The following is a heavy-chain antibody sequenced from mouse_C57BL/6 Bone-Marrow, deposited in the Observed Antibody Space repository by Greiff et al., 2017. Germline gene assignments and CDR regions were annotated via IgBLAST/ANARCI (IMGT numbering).Heavy chain of an antibody. J-gene: IGHJ3*01. Sequence: VQLQQSGAELVRPGTSVKMSCKASGYTFTNYWLGWAKQRPGHGLEWIGDIYPGGGYTNYNEKFKGKATLTADKSSSTAYMQVSSLTSEDSAIYYCARSPWIAYWGQGTLVTVSA. CDR1: GYTFTNYW. CDR3: ARSPWIAY. V-gene: IGHV1-63*01. CDR2: IYPGGGYT.